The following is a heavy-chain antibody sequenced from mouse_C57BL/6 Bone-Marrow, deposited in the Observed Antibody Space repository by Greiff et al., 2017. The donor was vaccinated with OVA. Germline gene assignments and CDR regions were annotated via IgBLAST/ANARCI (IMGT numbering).Heavy chain of an antibody. CDR1: GYTFTSYW. J-gene: IGHJ1*03. CDR2: IDPSDSET. D-gene: IGHD1-1*01. V-gene: IGHV1-52*01. Sequence: VQLQQPGAELVRPGSSVKLSCKASGYTFTSYWMHWVKQRPIQGLEWIGNIDPSDSETHYNQKFKDKATLTVDKSSSTAYMQLSSLTSEDSAVYYCARDYYYGRGWYFDVWGTGTTVTVSS. CDR3: ARDYYYGRGWYFDV.